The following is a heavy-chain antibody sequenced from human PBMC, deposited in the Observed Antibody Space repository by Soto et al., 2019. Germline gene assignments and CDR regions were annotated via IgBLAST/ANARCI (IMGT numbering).Heavy chain of an antibody. CDR1: GYTFTSYG. D-gene: IGHD3-10*01. Sequence: QVQLVQSGAEVKKPGASVKVSCKASGYTFTSYGISWVRQAPGQGLEWMGWISAYNGNTNYAQKLQGRVTMTTDTSTSTAYMELRSLRSDDTSVYYCARFISEWFGESIKNYYMDVWGKGTTVTVSS. CDR2: ISAYNGNT. CDR3: ARFISEWFGESIKNYYMDV. J-gene: IGHJ6*03. V-gene: IGHV1-18*01.